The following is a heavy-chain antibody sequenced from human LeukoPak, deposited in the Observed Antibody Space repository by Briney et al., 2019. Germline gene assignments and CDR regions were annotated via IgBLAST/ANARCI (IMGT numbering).Heavy chain of an antibody. V-gene: IGHV3-23*01. D-gene: IGHD3-10*01. CDR1: GFTFSSYA. CDR3: AKDGYYGSGPPDY. J-gene: IGHJ4*02. CDR2: ISGSGGST. Sequence: GGSLRLSCAASGFTFSSYAMSWVRQAPGKGLEWVSAISGSGGSTYYADSVKGRFTISRDNSKNTLYLQMNSLRAGDTAVYYCAKDGYYGSGPPDYWGQGTLVTVSS.